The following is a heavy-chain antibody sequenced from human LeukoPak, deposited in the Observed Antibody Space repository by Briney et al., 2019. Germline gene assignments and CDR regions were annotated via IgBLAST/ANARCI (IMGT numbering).Heavy chain of an antibody. J-gene: IGHJ4*02. Sequence: SETLSLTCAVYGGSFSGYYWSWIRQPPGKGLEWIGEINHSGSTNYNPSLKSRVTISVDKSKNQFSLKLSSVTAADTAVYYCARGVHYYDSSGYYHYYFDYWGQGTLVTVSS. CDR2: INHSGST. D-gene: IGHD3-22*01. CDR1: GGSFSGYY. V-gene: IGHV4-34*01. CDR3: ARGVHYYDSSGYYHYYFDY.